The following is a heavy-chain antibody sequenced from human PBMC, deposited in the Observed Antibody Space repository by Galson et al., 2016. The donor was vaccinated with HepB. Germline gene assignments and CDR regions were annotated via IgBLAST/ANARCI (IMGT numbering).Heavy chain of an antibody. J-gene: IGHJ5*02. Sequence: SVKVSCKASGYTFNSYDISWVRQAPGQGLEWMGWISAYNGNTNYAQKFQGRVTMTTDTSTSTAYMELGSLRSDDTAVYYCARDFRRVGGKYNWFDPWGQGTLVTVSS. CDR1: GYTFNSYD. V-gene: IGHV1-18*04. CDR2: ISAYNGNT. D-gene: IGHD1-26*01. CDR3: ARDFRRVGGKYNWFDP.